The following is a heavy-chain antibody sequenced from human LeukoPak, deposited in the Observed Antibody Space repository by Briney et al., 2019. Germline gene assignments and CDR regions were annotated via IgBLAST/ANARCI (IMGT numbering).Heavy chain of an antibody. V-gene: IGHV1-69*05. Sequence: SVKVSCKASGGTFSSYAISWVRQAPGQGLEWMGRIIPIFGTANYAQKFQGRVTITTDESTSTAYMELSSLRSEDTAVYYCARGNWDSSGWYYDYWGQGTLVTVSS. D-gene: IGHD6-19*01. CDR1: GGTFSSYA. CDR2: IIPIFGTA. CDR3: ARGNWDSSGWYYDY. J-gene: IGHJ4*02.